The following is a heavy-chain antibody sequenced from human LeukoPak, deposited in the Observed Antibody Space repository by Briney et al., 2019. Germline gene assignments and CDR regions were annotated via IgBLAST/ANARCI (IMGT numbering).Heavy chain of an antibody. Sequence: SETLSLTCIVSGGSISSFSWSWIRQPPGKGLEWIGNIYTSGTTNYNPSLKSRVTISVDTSKNQFSLKLSSVTAADTAVYYCARWRVGELSYFDYWGQGTLVTVSS. CDR1: GGSISSFS. D-gene: IGHD3-16*02. V-gene: IGHV4-4*09. CDR2: IYTSGTT. CDR3: ARWRVGELSYFDY. J-gene: IGHJ4*02.